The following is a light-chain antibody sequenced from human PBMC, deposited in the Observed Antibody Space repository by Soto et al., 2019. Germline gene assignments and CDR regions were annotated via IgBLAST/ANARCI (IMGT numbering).Light chain of an antibody. CDR1: QSVSSSY. J-gene: IGKJ2*01. V-gene: IGKV3-20*01. CDR2: GAS. CDR3: HQYGSSPLYT. Sequence: EIVLTQSPGTLSLSPGERATLSCRASQSVSSSYLAWYQQKPDQAPRLLIYGASSRATGIPDRFSGSGSGTDFILTISRLEPEDFAVYYCHQYGSSPLYTFGQGTKLEIK.